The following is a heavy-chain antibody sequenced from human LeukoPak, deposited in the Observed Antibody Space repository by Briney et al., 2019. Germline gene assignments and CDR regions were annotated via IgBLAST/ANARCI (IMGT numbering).Heavy chain of an antibody. CDR2: ISYDGSNK. Sequence: PGGSLRLSCAASGFTFSSYGMHWVRQAPGKGLEWVAVISYDGSNKYYADSVKGRFTISRDNSKNTLYLQMNSLRAEDTAVYYCARDPYYYGSGIWRYFDCWGQGTLVTVSS. CDR1: GFTFSSYG. D-gene: IGHD3-10*01. CDR3: ARDPYYYGSGIWRYFDC. J-gene: IGHJ4*02. V-gene: IGHV3-30*03.